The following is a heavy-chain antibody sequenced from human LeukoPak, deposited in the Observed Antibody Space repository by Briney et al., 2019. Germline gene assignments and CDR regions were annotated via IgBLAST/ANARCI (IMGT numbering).Heavy chain of an antibody. J-gene: IGHJ4*02. CDR1: GGSISSSSYY. CDR3: ARDHLAAAGHFDY. V-gene: IGHV4-39*07. Sequence: TSETLSLTCTVSGGSISSSSYYWGWIRQPPGKGLEWIGSIYYSGSTYYHPSLKSRVTISVDTSKNQFSLKLRSVTAADTAVYYCARDHLAAAGHFDYWGQGTLVTVSS. CDR2: IYYSGST. D-gene: IGHD6-13*01.